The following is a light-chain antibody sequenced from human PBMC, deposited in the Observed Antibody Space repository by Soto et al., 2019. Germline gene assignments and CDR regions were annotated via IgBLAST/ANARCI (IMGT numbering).Light chain of an antibody. J-gene: IGKJ1*01. V-gene: IGKV1-16*02. CDR1: QGIRNY. CDR2: ATF. Sequence: DIQMTQSPSSLSASVGDRVTITCRASQGIRNYLAWFQQKPGKAPKCLIYATFKLQSGVPSKFSGSGSGTEFNLTISSLQPEGFATYYCQQYDIYPRTFGQGTKVEIK. CDR3: QQYDIYPRT.